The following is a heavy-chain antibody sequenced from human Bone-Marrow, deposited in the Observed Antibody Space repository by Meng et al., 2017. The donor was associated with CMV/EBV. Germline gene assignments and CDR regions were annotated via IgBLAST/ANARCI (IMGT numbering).Heavy chain of an antibody. CDR3: ARTELGYCTNGVCPYYYYGMDV. Sequence: SGPTLVKPTQTLTLTCTFSGFSLSTSGMCVSWVRQPPGKALEWLALIDWDDDKFYSTSLKTRLTISKDTSKNQVVTTMTNMDPVDTATYYCARTELGYCTNGVCPYYYYGMDVWGQGTTVTVSS. CDR1: GFSLSTSGMC. CDR2: IDWDDDK. V-gene: IGHV2-70*20. D-gene: IGHD2-8*01. J-gene: IGHJ6*01.